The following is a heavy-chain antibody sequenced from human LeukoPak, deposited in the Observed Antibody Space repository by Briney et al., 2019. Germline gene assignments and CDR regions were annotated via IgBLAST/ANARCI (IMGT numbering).Heavy chain of an antibody. J-gene: IGHJ6*03. Sequence: PSETLSLTCTVSGGSISSGDYYWSWIRQPPGKGLEWIGYIYYSGSTYYNPSLKSRITISVDTSKNQFSLKLSSVTAADTAVYYCARGPPLAPVATIPTPYYYYYYMDVWGKGTTVTVSS. D-gene: IGHD5-12*01. CDR2: IYYSGST. CDR3: ARGPPLAPVATIPTPYYYYYYMDV. CDR1: GGSISSGDYY. V-gene: IGHV4-30-4*08.